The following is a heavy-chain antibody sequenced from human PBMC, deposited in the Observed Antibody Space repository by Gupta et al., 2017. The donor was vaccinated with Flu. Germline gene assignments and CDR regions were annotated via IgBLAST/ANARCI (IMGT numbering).Heavy chain of an antibody. D-gene: IGHD6-19*01. Sequence: EVQLLESGGGLVQPGGSLRLSCASSGFTLSSYAMSWVRQAPGKGLAGVAGLGGGGGSAYYADSVKCPFTISRHNSKTTLYLQMTRLRAEDRVVYYCAKEKDSSGWYIDHWGQGTLVTVSS. CDR3: AKEKDSSGWYIDH. CDR1: GFTLSSYA. CDR2: LGGGGGSA. V-gene: IGHV3-23*01. J-gene: IGHJ4*02.